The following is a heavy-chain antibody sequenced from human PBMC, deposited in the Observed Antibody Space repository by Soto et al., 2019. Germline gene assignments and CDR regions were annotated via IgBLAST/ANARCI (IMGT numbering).Heavy chain of an antibody. J-gene: IGHJ5*02. V-gene: IGHV5-10-1*01. CDR1: GYSFTSYW. CDR2: IDPSDSYT. D-gene: IGHD3-3*01. CDR3: ARHHRVTIFLLDYWFDP. Sequence: PGESLKISCKGSGYSFTSYWISWVRQMPGKGLEWMGRIDPSDSYTNYSPSFQGHVTISADKSISTAYLQWSSLKASDTAMYYCARHHRVTIFLLDYWFDPWGQGTLVTVSS.